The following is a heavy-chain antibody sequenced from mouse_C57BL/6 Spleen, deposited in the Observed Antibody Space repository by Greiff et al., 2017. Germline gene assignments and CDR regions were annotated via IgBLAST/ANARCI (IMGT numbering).Heavy chain of an antibody. J-gene: IGHJ3*01. CDR2: IYPGDGDT. Sequence: VQLQQSGAELVKPGASVKISCKASGYAFSSYWWNWVKQRPGKGLEGIGQIYPGDGDTNYNGKFKGKATLTADKSSSTAYMQLSSLTSEDSAVYFCARSRSNWAFAYWGQGTLVTVSA. CDR3: ARSRSNWAFAY. D-gene: IGHD4-1*01. CDR1: GYAFSSYW. V-gene: IGHV1-80*01.